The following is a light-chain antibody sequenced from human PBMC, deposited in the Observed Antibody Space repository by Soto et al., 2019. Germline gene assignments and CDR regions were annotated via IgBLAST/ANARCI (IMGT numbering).Light chain of an antibody. CDR2: GAS. CDR1: QRVSSN. V-gene: IGKV3-15*01. J-gene: IGKJ1*01. Sequence: GERDTLSGMARQRVSSNLAWYQQKPGQDPRLLIFGASTRAAGIPARFSGSGSGTEFTLTISSLQSGDFAVSYCQQYNDWSRTPGQRSKVDSK. CDR3: QQYNDWSRT.